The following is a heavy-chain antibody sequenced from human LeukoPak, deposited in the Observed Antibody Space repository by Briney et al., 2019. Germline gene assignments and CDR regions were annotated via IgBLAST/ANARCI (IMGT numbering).Heavy chain of an antibody. Sequence: ASVKVFCKASGYTFISYGINWVRQAPGQGLEWMGWISGYNGNTNYAQNLQGRVTMTRDTSTSTAYMELRSLRSDDTAVYYCARELGGAGSYFFPYYGMDVWGQGTTVTVSS. CDR3: ARELGGAGSYFFPYYGMDV. CDR2: ISGYNGNT. V-gene: IGHV1-18*01. J-gene: IGHJ6*02. CDR1: GYTFISYG. D-gene: IGHD3-10*01.